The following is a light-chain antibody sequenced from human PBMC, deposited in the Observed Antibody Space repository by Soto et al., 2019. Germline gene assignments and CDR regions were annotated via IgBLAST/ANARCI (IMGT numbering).Light chain of an antibody. CDR2: GTS. CDR3: QQYGSPPPT. CDR1: QSVGSAD. V-gene: IGKV3-20*01. J-gene: IGKJ1*01. Sequence: DIVLTQSPGTLSLSPGERATLSCRASQSVGSADLAWYQQKPGQTPRLLIYGTSSRATGIPDRFSGSGSGTDFPLTVTRLEPEDFAVYYCQQYGSPPPTFGQGTKVDIK.